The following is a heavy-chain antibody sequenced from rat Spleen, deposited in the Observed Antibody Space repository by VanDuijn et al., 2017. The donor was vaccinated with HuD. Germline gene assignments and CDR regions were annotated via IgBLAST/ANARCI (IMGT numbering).Heavy chain of an antibody. CDR1: GFTFSDYY. Sequence: EVQLVESGGGLVQPGRSLKLSCAASGFTFSDYYMAWVRQAPAKGLERVASVSYEGGTTYYGDAVKGRFTISRDNAENTLYLQMNSLRSEDTATYYCARQNYVGFVMDAWGQGASVTVSS. J-gene: IGHJ4*01. D-gene: IGHD1-11*01. V-gene: IGHV5-22*01. CDR2: VSYEGGTT. CDR3: ARQNYVGFVMDA.